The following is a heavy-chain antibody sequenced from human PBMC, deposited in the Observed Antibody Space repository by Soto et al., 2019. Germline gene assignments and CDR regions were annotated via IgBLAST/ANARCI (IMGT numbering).Heavy chain of an antibody. CDR2: IIPIFGTA. D-gene: IGHD6-6*01. Sequence: QVQLVQSGAEVKKPGSSVKVSCKASGGTFSSYAISWVRQAPGQGLEWMGGIIPIFGTANYAQKFQGRVTIPEDKSTSTAYMELSSLRSENTAVYYCARLSSSSPFDYWGQGTLVTVSS. J-gene: IGHJ4*02. V-gene: IGHV1-69*06. CDR1: GGTFSSYA. CDR3: ARLSSSSPFDY.